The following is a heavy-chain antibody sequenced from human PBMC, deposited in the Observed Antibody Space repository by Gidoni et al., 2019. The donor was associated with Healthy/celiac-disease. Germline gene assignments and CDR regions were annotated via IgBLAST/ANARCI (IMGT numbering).Heavy chain of an antibody. CDR2: ISGRGGST. D-gene: IGHD6-19*01. J-gene: IGHJ4*02. Sequence: EVQLLESGGGLVQPGGSLRLSCAASGFPFSSYAMRWVRQAPGKGLGWVSAISGRGGSTSYADSVKGRFTISRANPKNTLYLQMNSLRAEDTAVYYCAKGGGWLQGYFDYWGQGTLVTVSS. V-gene: IGHV3-23*01. CDR1: GFPFSSYA. CDR3: AKGGGWLQGYFDY.